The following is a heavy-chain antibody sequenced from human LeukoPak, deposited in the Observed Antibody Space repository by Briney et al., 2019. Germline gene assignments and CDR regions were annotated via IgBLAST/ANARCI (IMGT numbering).Heavy chain of an antibody. CDR2: ISSSGSYI. D-gene: IGHD3-22*01. CDR3: AGVGYYDKAFDI. J-gene: IGHJ3*02. CDR1: GFTFSSYS. V-gene: IGHV3-21*01. Sequence: GGSLRLSCAASGFTFSSYSMNWVRQAPGKGLEWVSSISSSGSYIYYADSVKGRFTISRDNAKNSLYLQMNRLRAEDTAVYYCAGVGYYDKAFDIWGQGTMVTVSS.